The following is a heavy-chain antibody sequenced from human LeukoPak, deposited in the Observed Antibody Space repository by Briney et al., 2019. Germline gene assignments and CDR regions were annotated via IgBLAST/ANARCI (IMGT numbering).Heavy chain of an antibody. J-gene: IGHJ4*02. D-gene: IGHD6-13*01. CDR1: GGSISSYY. Sequence: PSETLSLTCTVSGGSISSYYWSWIREPPGKGLEWIGYIYYSGSTNYNPSLKSRVTISVDTSKNQFSLKLSSVTAADTAVYYCARPEYSSSWYGPFDYWGQGTLVTVSS. CDR3: ARPEYSSSWYGPFDY. V-gene: IGHV4-59*12. CDR2: IYYSGST.